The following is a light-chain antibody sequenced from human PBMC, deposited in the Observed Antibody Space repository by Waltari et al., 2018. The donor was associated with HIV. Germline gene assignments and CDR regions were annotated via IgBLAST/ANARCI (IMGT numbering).Light chain of an antibody. Sequence: QSALTQPASVSGSPGQSITISCTGTSSDVGGYNYVSWYQQPPGKAPKLLIYEVTNRPSGVSDRFSGSKSGNTASLTISGLQADDEADYYCSSYTSSSTVLFGGGTKLTVL. J-gene: IGLJ2*01. CDR1: SSDVGGYNY. CDR2: EVT. V-gene: IGLV2-14*01. CDR3: SSYTSSSTVL.